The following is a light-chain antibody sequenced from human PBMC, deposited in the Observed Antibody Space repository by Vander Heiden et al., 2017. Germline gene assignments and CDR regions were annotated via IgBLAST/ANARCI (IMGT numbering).Light chain of an antibody. Sequence: QAGLTQPPSVSKGLRQTATLTCTGHSNNVGNQVAAWLQQHQGHPPKLLFYRNNNRPSGISERLSASRSGNTASLTITGLQPEDEADYYCSAWDSSRSAWVFGGGTKLTVL. CDR2: RNN. V-gene: IGLV10-54*01. CDR3: SAWDSSRSAWV. J-gene: IGLJ3*02. CDR1: SNNVGNQV.